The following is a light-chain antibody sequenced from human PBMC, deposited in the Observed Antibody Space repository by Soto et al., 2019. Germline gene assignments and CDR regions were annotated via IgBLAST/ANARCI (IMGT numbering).Light chain of an antibody. CDR3: SSYAGSTRYV. V-gene: IGLV2-8*01. J-gene: IGLJ1*01. CDR2: EVS. Sequence: QSALTQPPSASGSPGQSVTVSCTGSSSDVGGYNYVSWYQQHPGKAPKLMIYEVSKRPSGVPDRFSGSKSGNTASLTVSGLQAEDEADYYCSSYAGSTRYVFGTGIKVTVL. CDR1: SSDVGGYNY.